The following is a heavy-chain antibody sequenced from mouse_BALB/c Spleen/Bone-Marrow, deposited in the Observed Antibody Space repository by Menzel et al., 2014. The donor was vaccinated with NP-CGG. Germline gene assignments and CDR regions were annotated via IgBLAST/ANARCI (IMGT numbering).Heavy chain of an antibody. CDR2: IHYSGST. CDR3: ARSDYDAWFAY. CDR1: GYYITSGYS. V-gene: IGHV3-1*02. Sequence: EVKVVESGSDLVKPSQSLSLPCTVTGYYITSGYSWHWIRQFPGNKLEWMGYIHYSGSTNYNPSLKSRISITRDTSKNQFFLQLNSVTTEDTATYYCARSDYDAWFAYWGQGTLVTVSA. D-gene: IGHD2-4*01. J-gene: IGHJ3*01.